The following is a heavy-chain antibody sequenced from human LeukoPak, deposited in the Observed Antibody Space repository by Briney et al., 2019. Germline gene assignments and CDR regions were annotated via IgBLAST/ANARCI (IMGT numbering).Heavy chain of an antibody. CDR1: GGTSSSYA. J-gene: IGHJ6*02. V-gene: IGHV1-69*01. Sequence: GSSVKVSCKASGGTSSSYAISWVRQAPGQGLEWMGGIIPIFGTANYAQKFQGRVTITADESTSTAYMELSSLRSEDTAVYYCARDYYDSSGNRNGYYGMDVWGQGTTVTVSS. CDR2: IIPIFGTA. D-gene: IGHD3-22*01. CDR3: ARDYYDSSGNRNGYYGMDV.